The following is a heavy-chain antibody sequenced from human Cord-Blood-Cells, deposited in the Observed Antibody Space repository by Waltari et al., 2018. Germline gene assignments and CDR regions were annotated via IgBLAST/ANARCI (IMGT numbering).Heavy chain of an antibody. D-gene: IGHD2-2*01. CDR1: GGSFSGYY. Sequence: QVQLQQWGAGLLKPSETLSLTCAVYGGSFSGYYWSWIRQPPGKGLEWIGEINHSGRTNYNPSLKSRVTISVDPSKNQFSLKLSSVTAADTAVYYCARDGVYCSSTSCYYNWFDPWGQGTLVTVSS. V-gene: IGHV4-34*01. J-gene: IGHJ5*02. CDR2: INHSGRT. CDR3: ARDGVYCSSTSCYYNWFDP.